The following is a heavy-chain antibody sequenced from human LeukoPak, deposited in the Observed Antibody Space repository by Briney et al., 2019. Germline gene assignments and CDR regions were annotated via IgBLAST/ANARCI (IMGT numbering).Heavy chain of an antibody. CDR1: GGSISSYY. CDR3: ARDSQITIFGVTKNYFDI. Sequence: SETLSLTCTVSGGSISSYYWSWIRQPPGKGLEWIGYIYYSGSTNYNPSLKSRVTISVDTSKNQFSLKLSSVTAADMAVYYCARDSQITIFGVTKNYFDIWGQGTMVTVSS. V-gene: IGHV4-59*01. CDR2: IYYSGST. D-gene: IGHD3-3*01. J-gene: IGHJ3*02.